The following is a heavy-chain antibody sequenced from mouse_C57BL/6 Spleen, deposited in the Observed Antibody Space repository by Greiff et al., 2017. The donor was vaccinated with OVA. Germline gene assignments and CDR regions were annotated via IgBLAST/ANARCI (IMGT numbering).Heavy chain of an antibody. Sequence: VQLQESGPGLVQPSQSLSITCTASGFSLTSYGVHWVRQPPGQGLEWLGVIWSGGSTDYNAAFISRLSISKDNSKSQVYFKMNSLQADDTAIYDCAKKGYYGSRYYAMDYWGQGTSVTVSS. CDR1: GFSLTSYG. CDR3: AKKGYYGSRYYAMDY. D-gene: IGHD1-1*01. J-gene: IGHJ4*01. CDR2: IWSGGST. V-gene: IGHV2-4*01.